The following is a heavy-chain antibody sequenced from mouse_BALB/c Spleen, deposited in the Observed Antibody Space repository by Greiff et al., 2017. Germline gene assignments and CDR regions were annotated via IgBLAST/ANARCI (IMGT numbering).Heavy chain of an antibody. CDR1: GYAFTNYL. CDR3: ARRVYGNYFDY. J-gene: IGHJ2*01. V-gene: IGHV1-54*01. Sequence: QVQLKESGAELVRPGTSVKVSCKASGYAFTNYLIEWVKQRPGQGLEWIGVINPGSGGTNYNEKFKGKATLTADKSSSTAYMQLSSLTSDDAAVYFCARRVYGNYFDYWGQGTTLTVSS. D-gene: IGHD2-1*01. CDR2: INPGSGGT.